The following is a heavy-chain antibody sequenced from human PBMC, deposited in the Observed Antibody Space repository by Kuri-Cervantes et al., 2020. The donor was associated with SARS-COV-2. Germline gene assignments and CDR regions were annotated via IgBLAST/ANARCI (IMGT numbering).Heavy chain of an antibody. CDR1: GFLFSASA. Sequence: GGSLRLSCEVSGFLFSASAIHWVRQASGKGLEWVGRVRGKANNYATAYAASVKGGFTISRDDSKNMAYLQMNSLRAEDTAVYYCARDFPEYQLPFDTHADYWGQGTLVTVSS. V-gene: IGHV3-73*01. D-gene: IGHD2-2*01. J-gene: IGHJ4*02. CDR3: ARDFPEYQLPFDTHADY. CDR2: VRGKANNYAT.